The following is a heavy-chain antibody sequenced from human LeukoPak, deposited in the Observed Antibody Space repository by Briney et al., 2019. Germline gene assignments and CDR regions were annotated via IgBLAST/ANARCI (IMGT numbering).Heavy chain of an antibody. CDR1: GYTFTSYG. J-gene: IGHJ4*02. V-gene: IGHV1-18*01. D-gene: IGHD6-13*01. CDR2: ISAYNGNT. Sequence: ASVKVSCKASGYTFTSYGISWVRQAPGQGLEWMGWISAYNGNTNYAQKLQGRVTMTTDTSTSTAYMELRSLRSDDTAVYYCATPLRRAAGHYFDYWGQGTLVTVSS. CDR3: ATPLRRAAGHYFDY.